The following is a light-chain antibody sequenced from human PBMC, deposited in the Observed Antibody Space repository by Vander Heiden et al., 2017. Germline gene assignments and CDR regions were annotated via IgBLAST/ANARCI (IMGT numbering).Light chain of an antibody. Sequence: EIRLTQSPRTLSLSPGERATLSCRASQSVSSSYLAWYQQKPGQAPRLLIYGASSRATGIPDRFSGSGSGTDFTLTISRLEPEDFAVYYCQQYGSSPMYTFGQGTKLEIK. CDR3: QQYGSSPMYT. V-gene: IGKV3-20*01. J-gene: IGKJ2*01. CDR2: GAS. CDR1: QSVSSSY.